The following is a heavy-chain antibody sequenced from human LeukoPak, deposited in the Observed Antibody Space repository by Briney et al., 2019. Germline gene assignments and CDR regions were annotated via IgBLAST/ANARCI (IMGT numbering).Heavy chain of an antibody. CDR2: ISDSGGST. J-gene: IGHJ4*02. CDR1: GFTFSSYA. CDR3: AKGGDYGDYDATPFDY. Sequence: GGPLRLSCAASGFTFSSYAMSWVRQAPGKGLEWVSAISDSGGSTFYADSVKGRFTISRDNSKNTLYLQMNSLWAEDTAVYYCAKGGDYGDYDATPFDYWGQGTLVTVSS. D-gene: IGHD4-17*01. V-gene: IGHV3-23*01.